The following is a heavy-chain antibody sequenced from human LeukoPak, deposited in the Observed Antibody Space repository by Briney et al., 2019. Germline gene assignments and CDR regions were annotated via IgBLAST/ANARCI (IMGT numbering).Heavy chain of an antibody. J-gene: IGHJ4*02. CDR2: INDKNTI. Sequence: GGSLRLSCAASGFTFNTYSFNWVRQAPGKGLEWVAFINDKNTIYYADSVKGRFTISRDNSKNSLYLQMNSLRDEDTAAYYCARRYSGSYYHFDYWGQGTLVTVSS. D-gene: IGHD1-26*01. CDR1: GFTFNTYS. CDR3: ARRYSGSYYHFDY. V-gene: IGHV3-48*02.